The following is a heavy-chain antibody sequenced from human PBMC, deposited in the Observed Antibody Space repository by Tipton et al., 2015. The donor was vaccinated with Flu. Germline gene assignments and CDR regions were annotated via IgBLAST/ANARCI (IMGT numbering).Heavy chain of an antibody. CDR3: AVPTRPVFSSSRGY. D-gene: IGHD3-10*01. CDR2: IIPILGTE. Sequence: QLVQSGAEVKKPGSSVKVSCKASGGPFSSYAINWVRQAPGQGLEWIGGIIPILGTEDYAQKFQGRVTITADESTKTAYMELNSLRSEDTAVYYCAVPTRPVFSSSRGYWGRGTLVTVSS. V-gene: IGHV1-69*01. J-gene: IGHJ4*02. CDR1: GGPFSSYA.